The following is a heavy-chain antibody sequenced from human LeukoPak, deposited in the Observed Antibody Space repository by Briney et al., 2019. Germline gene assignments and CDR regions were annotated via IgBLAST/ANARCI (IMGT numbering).Heavy chain of an antibody. CDR3: ARGSGSYAAY. CDR1: GGSITSGSYY. J-gene: IGHJ4*02. V-gene: IGHV4-61*01. D-gene: IGHD1-26*01. Sequence: SSETLSLTCTVSGGSITSGSYYWNWIRQSPGKGLEWIGYISYSGGTNYNPSLKSRITISVDTSKKQFSLRLRSVTAADTAIYYCARGSGSYAAYWGQGTLVTVSS. CDR2: ISYSGGT.